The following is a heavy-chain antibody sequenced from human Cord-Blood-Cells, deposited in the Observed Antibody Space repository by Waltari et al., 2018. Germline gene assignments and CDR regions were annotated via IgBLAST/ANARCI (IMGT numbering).Heavy chain of an antibody. CDR1: GFTFDDYA. CDR3: AKVPEYSSSSYPFDY. CDR2: ISWNSGSI. Sequence: VQLVESGGGLVQPGRSLRLSCAASGFTFDDYAMHWVRQAPGKGLEWVSGISWNSGSIGYADSVKGRFTITRDNAKNALYLQMNSLRAEDTALYYCAKVPEYSSSSYPFDYWGQGTLVTVSS. V-gene: IGHV3-9*01. J-gene: IGHJ4*02. D-gene: IGHD6-6*01.